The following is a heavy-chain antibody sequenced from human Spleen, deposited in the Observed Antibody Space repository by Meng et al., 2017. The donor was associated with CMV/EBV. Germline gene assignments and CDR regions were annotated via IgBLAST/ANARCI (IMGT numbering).Heavy chain of an antibody. CDR3: ARGRGYCSGGSCYRWFDP. V-gene: IGHV1-18*01. D-gene: IGHD2-15*01. J-gene: IGHJ5*02. CDR2: ISGYDGNT. Sequence: ASVKVSCKTSGYIFTKYAISWVRQAPGQGPEWMGWISGYDGNTYYAQKFQGRVIMTIDTSTRTAYMELSSLRSEDTAVYYCARGRGYCSGGSCYRWFDPWGQGTLVTVSS. CDR1: GYIFTKYA.